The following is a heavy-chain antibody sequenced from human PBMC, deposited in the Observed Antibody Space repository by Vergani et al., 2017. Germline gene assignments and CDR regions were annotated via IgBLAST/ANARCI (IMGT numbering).Heavy chain of an antibody. Sequence: QVQLQESGPGLVKPSQTLSLTCTVSGGSISSGGYYWSWIRQHPGKGLEWIGYIYYSGSTYYNPSLKSRVTISVDTSKNQFSLKLSSVTASDTAVYYCARAPAGGYQPRGRFDYWGQGTLVTVSS. CDR1: GGSISSGGYY. CDR2: IYYSGST. D-gene: IGHD3-22*01. CDR3: ARAPAGGYQPRGRFDY. V-gene: IGHV4-31*03. J-gene: IGHJ4*02.